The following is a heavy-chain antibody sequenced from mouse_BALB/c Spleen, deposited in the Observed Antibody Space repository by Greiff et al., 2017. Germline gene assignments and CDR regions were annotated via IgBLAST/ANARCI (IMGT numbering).Heavy chain of an antibody. CDR3: TRDDGYPDY. CDR1: GYTFTDYE. D-gene: IGHD2-3*01. J-gene: IGHJ2*01. CDR2: IDPETGGT. V-gene: IGHV1-15*01. Sequence: VQLQQSGAELVRPGASVTLSCKASGYTFTDYEMHWVKQTPVHGLEWIGAIDPETGGTAYNQKFKGKATLTADKSSSTAYMELRSLTSEDSAVYYCTRDDGYPDYWGQGTTLTVSS.